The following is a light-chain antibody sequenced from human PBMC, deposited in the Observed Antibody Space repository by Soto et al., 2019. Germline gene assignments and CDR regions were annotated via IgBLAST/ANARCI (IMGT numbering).Light chain of an antibody. CDR3: QQYNSYSYT. J-gene: IGKJ2*01. CDR2: KAS. CDR1: QSISSW. V-gene: IGKV1-5*03. Sequence: DIQMTQSPSTLSASLVYVFTITCXASQSISSWLAWYQQKPGKAPKLLIYKASSLESGVPSRFSGSGSGTEFTLTISSLQPDDFATYYCQQYNSYSYTFGQGTKVDI.